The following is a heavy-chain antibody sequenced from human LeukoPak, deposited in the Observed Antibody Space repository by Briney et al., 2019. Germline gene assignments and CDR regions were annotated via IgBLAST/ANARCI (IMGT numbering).Heavy chain of an antibody. V-gene: IGHV4-30-4*01. Sequence: SETLSLTCTVSGGSISSGDYYWSWIRQPPGKGLEWIGYIYYSGSTYYNPSLKSRVTISVDTSKNQFSLKLSSVTAADTAVYYCAGDVVDSGSRFDYWGQGTLVTVSS. J-gene: IGHJ4*02. CDR1: GGSISSGDYY. CDR2: IYYSGST. D-gene: IGHD5-12*01. CDR3: AGDVVDSGSRFDY.